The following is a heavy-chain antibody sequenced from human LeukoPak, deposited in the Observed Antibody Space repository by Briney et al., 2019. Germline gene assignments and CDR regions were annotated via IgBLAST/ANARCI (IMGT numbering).Heavy chain of an antibody. D-gene: IGHD3-3*01. CDR2: IIPIFGTA. V-gene: IGHV1-69*01. J-gene: IGHJ1*01. CDR3: ARERESTDYDFWRAPAHFQH. Sequence: ASVKVSCKASGGTFSSYAISWVRQAPGQGLEWMGGIIPIFGTANYAQKFQGRVTITADESTSTAYMELSSLRSEDTAVYYCARERESTDYDFWRAPAHFQHWGQGTLVTVSS. CDR1: GGTFSSYA.